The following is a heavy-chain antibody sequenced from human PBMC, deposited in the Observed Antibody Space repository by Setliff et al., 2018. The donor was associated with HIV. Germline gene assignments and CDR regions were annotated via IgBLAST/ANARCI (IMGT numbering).Heavy chain of an antibody. CDR2: IQQHGSEI. CDR3: ANMQWASNAWYSFNY. Sequence: GGSLRLSCAASGYTFSSYWMAWVRQCPGKGLEWVANIQQHGSEIHYVASVEGRFTISRDNAKNSLYLQMNSLRAEDTAVYYCANMQWASNAWYSFNYWGQGALVTVSS. J-gene: IGHJ4*02. V-gene: IGHV3-7*05. CDR1: GYTFSSYW. D-gene: IGHD6-19*01.